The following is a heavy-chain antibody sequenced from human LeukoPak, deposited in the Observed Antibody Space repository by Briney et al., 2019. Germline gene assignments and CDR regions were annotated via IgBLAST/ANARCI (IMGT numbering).Heavy chain of an antibody. J-gene: IGHJ4*02. CDR2: IRESGGST. CDR1: GFTFSSYA. D-gene: IGHD6-13*01. Sequence: GGSLRLSCVASGFTFSSYAMSWVRQAPGKGPEWVSAIRESGGSTRYADSVKGRFTISRDNSKNTLYLQMSSLRAEDTAVYYCAKTKPYGTTWYGGIDWGQGALVTVSS. CDR3: AKTKPYGTTWYGGID. V-gene: IGHV3-23*01.